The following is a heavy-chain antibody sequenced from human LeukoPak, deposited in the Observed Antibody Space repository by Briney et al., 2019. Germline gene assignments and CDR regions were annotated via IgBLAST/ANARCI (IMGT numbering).Heavy chain of an antibody. CDR2: IIPIFGTA. Sequence: GASVKVSCKASGGTFSSDAISWVRQAPGQGLEWMGGIIPIFGTANYAQKFQGRVTITTDESTSTAYMELSSLRSEDTAVYYCARSITIFGYAHYYYYMDVWGKGTTVTVSS. CDR3: ARSITIFGYAHYYYYMDV. V-gene: IGHV1-69*05. CDR1: GGTFSSDA. D-gene: IGHD3-3*01. J-gene: IGHJ6*03.